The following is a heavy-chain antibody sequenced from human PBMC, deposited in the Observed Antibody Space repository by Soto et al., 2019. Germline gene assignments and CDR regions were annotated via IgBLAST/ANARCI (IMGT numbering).Heavy chain of an antibody. CDR2: TRNKANSYTT. V-gene: IGHV3-72*01. Sequence: PGGSLRLSCAASGFTFSDHYMDWVRQAPGKGLEWVGRTRNKANSYTTEYAASVKGRFTISRDDSKNSLYLQMNSLKTEDTAVYYCARGVRGYTDVWGKGTTVTVSS. CDR3: ARGVRGYTDV. CDR1: GFTFSDHY. D-gene: IGHD5-12*01. J-gene: IGHJ6*04.